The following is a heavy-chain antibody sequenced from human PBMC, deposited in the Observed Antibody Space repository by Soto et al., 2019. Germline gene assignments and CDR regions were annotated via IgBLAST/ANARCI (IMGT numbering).Heavy chain of an antibody. Sequence: GGSLRLSCAASGFTFSSYGMHWVRQAPGKGLEWVAVISYDGSNKYYADSVKGRFTISRDNSKNTLYLQMNSLRAEDTAVYYCAKALTGDAFDIWGQGTMVTVSS. CDR2: ISYDGSNK. CDR1: GFTFSSYG. CDR3: AKALTGDAFDI. J-gene: IGHJ3*02. D-gene: IGHD7-27*01. V-gene: IGHV3-30*18.